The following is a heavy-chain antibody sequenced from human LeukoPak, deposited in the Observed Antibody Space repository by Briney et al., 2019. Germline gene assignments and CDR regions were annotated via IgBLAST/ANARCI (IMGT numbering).Heavy chain of an antibody. Sequence: SETLSLTCAVYGGSFSGYYWSWIRQPPGKWLEWIGEINHSGSTNYNPSLKSRVTISVDTSKNQFSLKLSSVTAADTAVYYCARGRGRVAYWGQGTLVTVSS. J-gene: IGHJ4*02. CDR3: ARGRGRVAY. CDR2: INHSGST. V-gene: IGHV4-34*01. D-gene: IGHD2-15*01. CDR1: GGSFSGYY.